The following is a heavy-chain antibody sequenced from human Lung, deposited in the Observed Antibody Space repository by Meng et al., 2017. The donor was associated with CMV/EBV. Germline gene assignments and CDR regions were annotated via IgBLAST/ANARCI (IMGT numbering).Heavy chain of an antibody. V-gene: IGHV1-69*08. D-gene: IGHD3-10*01. CDR1: GGSFSSYR. CDR2: ITPILGTA. J-gene: IGHJ4*02. CDR3: AREGTPLAL. Sequence: KLHCRASGGSFSSYRIGWVRQAPGQGLERMGRITPILGTANYAQKFQSRVTITADKSPITAYLELGILISEDTAVYYCAREGTPLALWGQGTLVTVSS.